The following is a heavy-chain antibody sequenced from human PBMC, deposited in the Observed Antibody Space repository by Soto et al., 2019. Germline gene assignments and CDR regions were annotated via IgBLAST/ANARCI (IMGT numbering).Heavy chain of an antibody. J-gene: IGHJ5*02. V-gene: IGHV4-34*01. CDR2: INHSGST. D-gene: IGHD2-15*01. CDR3: ASIYCSGGTCYSEWNWFDP. CDR1: GGSFSGYY. Sequence: PSETLSLTCAVYGGSFSGYYWSWIRQAPGKGLEWIGEINHSGSTNYNPSLKSRVTISVDTSKNQFSLKLSSVTAADTAVYYCASIYCSGGTCYSEWNWFDPWGQGTLVTVSS.